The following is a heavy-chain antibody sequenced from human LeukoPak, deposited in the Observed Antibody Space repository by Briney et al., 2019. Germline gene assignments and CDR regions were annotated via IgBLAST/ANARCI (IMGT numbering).Heavy chain of an antibody. D-gene: IGHD6-19*01. V-gene: IGHV1-69*13. J-gene: IGHJ4*02. CDR3: ARDSSYSTGWYLWGI. Sequence: SVKVSCKASGGTFSSYAISWVRQAPGQGLEWMGGIIPIFGTANYAQKFQGRVTITADESTSTAYMELSSLRSEDTAVYYCARDSSYSTGWYLWGIWGQGTLVTVSS. CDR1: GGTFSSYA. CDR2: IIPIFGTA.